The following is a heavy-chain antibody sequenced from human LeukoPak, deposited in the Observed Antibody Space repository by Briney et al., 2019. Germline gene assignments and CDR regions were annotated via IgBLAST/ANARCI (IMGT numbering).Heavy chain of an antibody. V-gene: IGHV3-7*03. CDR2: IKQDGSEK. CDR1: GFTFSSYW. J-gene: IGHJ6*03. D-gene: IGHD2-15*01. CDR3: AKGGVDYYYMDV. Sequence: PGGSLRLSCAASGFTFSSYWMSWVRQAPGKGLEWVANIKQDGSEKYYVDSVKGRFTISRDNSKNTLYLQMNSLRAEDTAVYYCAKGGVDYYYMDVWGKGTTVTVSS.